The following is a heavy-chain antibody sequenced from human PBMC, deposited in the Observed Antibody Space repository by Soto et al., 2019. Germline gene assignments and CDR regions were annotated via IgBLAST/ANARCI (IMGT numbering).Heavy chain of an antibody. D-gene: IGHD3-10*01. CDR1: GFTFSSYG. CDR3: ARDQLLWFGELLRYYYYGMDV. Sequence: QVQLVESGGGVVQPGRSLRLSCAASGFTFSSYGMHWVRQAPGKGLEWVAVIWYDGSNKYYADSVKGRFTISRDNSKNTLYLKMNSLRAEDTAVYYCARDQLLWFGELLRYYYYGMDVWGQGTTVTVSS. CDR2: IWYDGSNK. V-gene: IGHV3-33*01. J-gene: IGHJ6*02.